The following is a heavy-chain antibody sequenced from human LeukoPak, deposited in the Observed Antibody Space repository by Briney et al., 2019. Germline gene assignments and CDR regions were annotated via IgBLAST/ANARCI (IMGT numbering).Heavy chain of an antibody. D-gene: IGHD3-9*01. CDR3: ARDTTGYDILTGYYIDKRFYGMDV. Sequence: ASVKVSFKASGYTFTSYGISWVRQAPGQGLEWMGWISAYNGNTNYAQKLQGRVTMTTDTSTSTAYMELRSLRSDDTAVYYCARDTTGYDILTGYYIDKRFYGMDVWGQGTTVTVSS. CDR2: ISAYNGNT. CDR1: GYTFTSYG. J-gene: IGHJ6*02. V-gene: IGHV1-18*01.